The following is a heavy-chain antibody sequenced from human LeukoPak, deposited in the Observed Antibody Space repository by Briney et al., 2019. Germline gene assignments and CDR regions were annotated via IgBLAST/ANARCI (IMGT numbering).Heavy chain of an antibody. CDR2: IYYSGST. V-gene: IGHV4-59*01. CDR1: GGSFSGYY. D-gene: IGHD3-22*01. Sequence: SETLSLTCAVYGGSFSGYYWSWIRQPPGKGLEWIGYIYYSGSTNYNPSLKSRVTISVDTSKNQFSLKLSSVTAADTAVYYCARDNYYDSSVAFDIWGQGTMVTVSS. CDR3: ARDNYYDSSVAFDI. J-gene: IGHJ3*02.